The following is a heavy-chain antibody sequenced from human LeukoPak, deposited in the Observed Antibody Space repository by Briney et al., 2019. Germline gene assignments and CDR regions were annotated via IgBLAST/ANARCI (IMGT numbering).Heavy chain of an antibody. D-gene: IGHD5-18*01. CDR1: GFNLSNYW. V-gene: IGHV3-74*01. CDR2: INSNGSIT. J-gene: IGHJ4*02. Sequence: GGSLGLSCEGSGFNLSNYWMHWVRQAPGKGLIWVSRINSNGSITNYADSVKGRFTISRDNAKNTLHLQMHSLRADDTSIYFCTRDRDTGSDPGPFAYWGQGTQVTVSS. CDR3: TRDRDTGSDPGPFAY.